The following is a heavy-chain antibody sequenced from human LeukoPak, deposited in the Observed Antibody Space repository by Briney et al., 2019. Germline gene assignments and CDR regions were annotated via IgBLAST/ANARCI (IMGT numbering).Heavy chain of an antibody. CDR1: GGSFSGYY. V-gene: IGHV4-34*01. D-gene: IGHD2-15*01. J-gene: IGHJ4*02. Sequence: SETLSLTCAVYGGSFSGYYWSWIRQPPGKGLDWIGEINHSGSTNYNPSLKSRVTISVDTSKNQFSLKLSSVTAADTAVYYCARGEVAAALDYWGQGTLVTVSS. CDR2: INHSGST. CDR3: ARGEVAAALDY.